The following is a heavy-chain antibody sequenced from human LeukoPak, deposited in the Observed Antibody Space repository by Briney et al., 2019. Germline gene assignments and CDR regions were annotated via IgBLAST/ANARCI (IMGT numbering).Heavy chain of an antibody. CDR1: GFTFSSQA. V-gene: IGHV3-9*01. J-gene: IGHJ4*02. Sequence: GGSLRLSCAASGFTFSSQAMHWVRQSPGKGLEWVSGITWNGGTIDYADSVKGRFAISRDNAKNSLYLQMNSLRAEDTALYYCATRYASGPIADYWGQGTLVTVSS. CDR3: ATRYASGPIADY. CDR2: ITWNGGTI. D-gene: IGHD3-10*01.